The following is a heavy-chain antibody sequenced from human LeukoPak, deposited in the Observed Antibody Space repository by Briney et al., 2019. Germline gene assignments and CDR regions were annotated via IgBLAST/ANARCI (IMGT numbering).Heavy chain of an antibody. J-gene: IGHJ4*02. CDR1: GGSVSSGSYY. D-gene: IGHD1-14*01. CDR2: IYYSGST. V-gene: IGHV4-61*01. CDR3: ARGISGGGPPRNR. Sequence: PSETLSLTCTVSGGSVSSGSYYWSWIRQPPGKGLEWIGYIYYSGSTNYNPSLKSRVTISVDTSKNQFSLKLSSVTAADTAVYYCARGISGGGPPRNRWGQGTLVTVSS.